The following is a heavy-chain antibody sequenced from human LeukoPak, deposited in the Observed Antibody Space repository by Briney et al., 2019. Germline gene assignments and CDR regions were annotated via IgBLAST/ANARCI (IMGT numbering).Heavy chain of an antibody. Sequence: SETLSLTCTVSGGSISSYYWSWIRQPPGKGLEWIGYIYYSGSTNYNPSLKSRVTISVDTSKNQFSLKLSSVTAADTAVYYCARQHLFYDSSGYYIDAFDIWGQGTMVTVSS. D-gene: IGHD3-22*01. V-gene: IGHV4-59*08. CDR3: ARQHLFYDSSGYYIDAFDI. CDR2: IYYSGST. CDR1: GGSISSYY. J-gene: IGHJ3*02.